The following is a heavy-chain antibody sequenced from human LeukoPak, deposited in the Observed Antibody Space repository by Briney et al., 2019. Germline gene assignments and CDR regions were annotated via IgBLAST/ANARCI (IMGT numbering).Heavy chain of an antibody. D-gene: IGHD3-22*01. CDR1: GGSFSGYY. Sequence: SETLSLTCAVYGGSFSGYYWSWIRQPPGKGLEWIGEINHSGSTNYDPSLKSRVTISVDTSKNQFSLKLSSVTAADTAVYYCARLGGGKTRTYYYDSSGYMRDYWGQGTLVTVSS. CDR2: INHSGST. V-gene: IGHV4-34*01. CDR3: ARLGGGKTRTYYYDSSGYMRDY. J-gene: IGHJ4*02.